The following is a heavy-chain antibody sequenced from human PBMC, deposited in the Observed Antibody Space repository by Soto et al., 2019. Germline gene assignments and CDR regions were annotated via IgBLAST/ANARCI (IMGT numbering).Heavy chain of an antibody. J-gene: IGHJ1*01. CDR3: ARGWIAAAGTSFFQH. CDR2: IYYSGST. V-gene: IGHV4-59*01. CDR1: GGSISSYY. D-gene: IGHD6-13*01. Sequence: ETLSLTCTVSGGSISSYYWSWIRQPPGKGLEWIGYIYYSGSTNYNPSLKSRVTISVDTSKNQFSLKLSSVTAADTAVYYCARGWIAAAGTSFFQHWGQGTLVTVSS.